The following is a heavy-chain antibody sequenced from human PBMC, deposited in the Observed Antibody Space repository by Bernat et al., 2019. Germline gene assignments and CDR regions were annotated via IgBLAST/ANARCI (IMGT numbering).Heavy chain of an antibody. Sequence: QVQLVQSGVEVRRPGASVKVSYKASGYTFTSYDFSWVRQAPGQGLEWMGWISPYNGNTNYAQKFQGRVTMTTDTSTSTVYMELRSLRSDGTAVYYCAREAAYDFWSGVDYGGQGTLVTVSS. D-gene: IGHD3-3*01. J-gene: IGHJ4*02. CDR3: AREAAYDFWSGVDY. CDR1: GYTFTSYD. V-gene: IGHV1-18*01. CDR2: ISPYNGNT.